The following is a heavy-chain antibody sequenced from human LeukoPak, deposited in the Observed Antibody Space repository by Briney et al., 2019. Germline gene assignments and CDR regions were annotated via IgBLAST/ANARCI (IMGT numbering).Heavy chain of an antibody. Sequence: GGSLRLSCAASGFTFSSYGMHWVRQAPGKGLEWVAVVSHDGSNKYYADSEKGRFTISRDNSEKTLSLQMNSLRVEDTAVYYCTKEGYYGSGSFPDYWGQGSLVTVSA. CDR1: GFTFSSYG. J-gene: IGHJ4*02. CDR3: TKEGYYGSGSFPDY. D-gene: IGHD3-10*01. CDR2: VSHDGSNK. V-gene: IGHV3-30*18.